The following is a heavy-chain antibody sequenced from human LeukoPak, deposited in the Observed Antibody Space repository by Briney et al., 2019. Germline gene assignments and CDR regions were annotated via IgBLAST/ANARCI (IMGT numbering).Heavy chain of an antibody. Sequence: GGSLRLSCAASGYTFTSYWMHWVRQAPGKGLVWVSRIHTDGSSTSYADSVKGRFTISRDNAQNTLYLEMNSLRAEDTAVYYCARDSVHGYYDSRGYSALFDSWGQGTLVTVSS. CDR2: IHTDGSST. CDR1: GYTFTSYW. CDR3: ARDSVHGYYDSRGYSALFDS. V-gene: IGHV3-74*01. J-gene: IGHJ4*02. D-gene: IGHD3-22*01.